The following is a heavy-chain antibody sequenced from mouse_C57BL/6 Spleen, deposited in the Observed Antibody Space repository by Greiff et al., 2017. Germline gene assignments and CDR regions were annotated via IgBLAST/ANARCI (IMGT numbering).Heavy chain of an antibody. Sequence: VQLVESGPGLVQPSQSLSITCTVSGFSLTSYGVHWVRQSPGKGLVWLGVIWSGGSTDYNAAFISRLSISKDNSKSQVFFKMNSLQADDTAIYYCARNWGGRFAYWGQGTLVTVSA. CDR1: GFSLTSYG. CDR3: ARNWGGRFAY. J-gene: IGHJ3*01. V-gene: IGHV2-2*01. CDR2: IWSGGST.